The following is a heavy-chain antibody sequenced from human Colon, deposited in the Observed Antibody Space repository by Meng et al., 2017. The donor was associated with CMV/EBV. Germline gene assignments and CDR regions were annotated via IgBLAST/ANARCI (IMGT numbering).Heavy chain of an antibody. J-gene: IGHJ4*02. V-gene: IGHV3-30*04. Sequence: GGSLRLSCAASGFTFSAYPIHWVRQAPGKGLEWVAIISHDGTKKYYAESVKDRFTISRDNSQNTVTVQMNSLTVEDTAVYYCANGYSSGWWPFDDWGQGTLVTVSS. CDR1: GFTFSAYP. CDR2: ISHDGTKK. D-gene: IGHD6-19*01. CDR3: ANGYSSGWWPFDD.